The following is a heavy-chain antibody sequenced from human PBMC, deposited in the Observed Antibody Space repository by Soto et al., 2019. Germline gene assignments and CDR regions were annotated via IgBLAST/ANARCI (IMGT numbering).Heavy chain of an antibody. CDR1: GFTFGSYA. Sequence: PGGSLRLSCAASGFTFGSYAMHWVRRAPGKGLEWVAVISYDGSNKYYADSVKGRFTISRDNSKNTLYLQMNSLRAEDTAVYYCARERDSSRYYYGMDVWGQGTTVTVSS. CDR3: ARERDSSRYYYGMDV. D-gene: IGHD6-13*01. J-gene: IGHJ6*02. V-gene: IGHV3-30-3*01. CDR2: ISYDGSNK.